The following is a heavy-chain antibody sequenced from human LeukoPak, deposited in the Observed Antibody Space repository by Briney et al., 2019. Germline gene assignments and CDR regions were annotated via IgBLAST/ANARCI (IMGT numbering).Heavy chain of an antibody. CDR1: GFTFSSYS. CDR3: AREDDSSGYPYDY. J-gene: IGHJ4*02. D-gene: IGHD3-22*01. Sequence: GGSLRLSCAASGFTFSSYSMNWVRQAPGKGLEWVSSISSSSSYIYYADSVKGRFTISRDNAKNSLYLQMNSLRAEDTAVYYCAREDDSSGYPYDYWDQGTLVTVSS. V-gene: IGHV3-21*01. CDR2: ISSSSSYI.